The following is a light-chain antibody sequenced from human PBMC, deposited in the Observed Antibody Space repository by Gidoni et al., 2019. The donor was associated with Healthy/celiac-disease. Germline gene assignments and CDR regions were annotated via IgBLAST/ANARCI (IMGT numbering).Light chain of an antibody. CDR2: KDS. Sequence: SYELTQPSSVSVSPGQTARTTCSGYVLAKKYARWFQQKPGQAPVLVIYKDSERPSGIPERFSGSSSGTTVTLTISGAQVEDEADYYCYSAADNNPHVVFGGGTKLTVL. V-gene: IGLV3-27*01. CDR1: VLAKKY. J-gene: IGLJ2*01. CDR3: YSAADNNPHVV.